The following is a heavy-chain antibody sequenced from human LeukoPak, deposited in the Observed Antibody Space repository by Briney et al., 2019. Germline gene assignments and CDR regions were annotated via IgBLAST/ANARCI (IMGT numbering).Heavy chain of an antibody. CDR3: ARARPHYYDSSGYRDAFDI. D-gene: IGHD3-22*01. Sequence: SVKVSCKASGGTFSSYAISWVRQAPGQGLEWMGGIISIFGTANYAQKFQGRVTITADESTSTAYMELSSLRSEDTAVYYCARARPHYYDSSGYRDAFDIWGQGTMVTVSS. CDR1: GGTFSSYA. V-gene: IGHV1-69*13. J-gene: IGHJ3*02. CDR2: IISIFGTA.